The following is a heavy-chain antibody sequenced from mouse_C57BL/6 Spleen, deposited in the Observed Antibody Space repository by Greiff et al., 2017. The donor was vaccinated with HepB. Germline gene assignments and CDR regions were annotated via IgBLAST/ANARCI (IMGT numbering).Heavy chain of an antibody. CDR3: ASASTIHEGFAY. V-gene: IGHV7-3*01. Sequence: EVKVVESGGGLVQPGGSLSLSCAASGFTFTDYYMSWVRQPPGKALEWLGFIRNKANGYTTEYSASVKGRFTISRDNSKSIIYLRLKALRAADSATYYCASASTIHEGFAYWGQGTLVTVSA. CDR1: GFTFTDYY. CDR2: IRNKANGYTT. D-gene: IGHD2-1*01. J-gene: IGHJ3*01.